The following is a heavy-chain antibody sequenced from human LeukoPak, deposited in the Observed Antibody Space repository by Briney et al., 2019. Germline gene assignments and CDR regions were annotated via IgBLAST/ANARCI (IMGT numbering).Heavy chain of an antibody. CDR1: GFTFSSYA. D-gene: IGHD3-10*01. CDR2: ISGSGGST. CDR3: AKDLPPTHGSGSYYDDY. J-gene: IGHJ4*02. Sequence: PGGSLRLSCAASGFTFSSYAMSWVRQAPGKGLEWVSAISGSGGSTYYADSVKGRFTISRDNSKNTLYLQMSSLRAEDTAVYYCAKDLPPTHGSGSYYDDYWGQGTLVTVSS. V-gene: IGHV3-23*01.